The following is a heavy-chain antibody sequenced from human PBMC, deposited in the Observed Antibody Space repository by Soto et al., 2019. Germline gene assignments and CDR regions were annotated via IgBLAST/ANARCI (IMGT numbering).Heavy chain of an antibody. J-gene: IGHJ4*02. D-gene: IGHD6-13*01. CDR3: ARGSSSSWYVRAVDY. Sequence: GASVKVSCKASGYTFTSYDINWVRQATGQGLEWVGWMNPNSGNTGYAQKFQGRVTMTRNTSISTAYMELSSLRSEDTAVYYCARGSSSSWYVRAVDYWGQGTLVTVSS. CDR1: GYTFTSYD. CDR2: MNPNSGNT. V-gene: IGHV1-8*01.